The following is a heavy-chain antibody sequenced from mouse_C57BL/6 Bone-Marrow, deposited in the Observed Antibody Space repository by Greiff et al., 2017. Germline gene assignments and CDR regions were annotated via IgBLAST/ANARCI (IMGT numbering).Heavy chain of an antibody. Sequence: QVQLQQPGAELVKPGASVKMSCKASGYTFTSYWITWVKQRPGQGLEWIGDIYPGSGSTNYNEKFKSKATLTVDTSSSTAYMQLSSLTSEDSAVDYCARNHYYYYGSSFAMDYWGQGTSVTVSS. CDR1: GYTFTSYW. CDR2: IYPGSGST. CDR3: ARNHYYYYGSSFAMDY. D-gene: IGHD1-1*01. V-gene: IGHV1-55*01. J-gene: IGHJ4*01.